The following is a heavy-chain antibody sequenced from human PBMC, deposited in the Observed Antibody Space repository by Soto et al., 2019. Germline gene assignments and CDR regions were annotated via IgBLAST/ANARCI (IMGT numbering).Heavy chain of an antibody. D-gene: IGHD6-13*01. CDR1: GGTFTSHA. Sequence: QVQLVQSGAEVKKPGSSVKVSCKASGGTFTSHAVSWVRQAPGQGLEWMGGIIPMFGAANYALNFQGRVTINADEPTGTAYMELSSLRSDDTAVYYCARGSISWFLDYWGLGTLVTVSS. V-gene: IGHV1-69*12. J-gene: IGHJ4*02. CDR3: ARGSISWFLDY. CDR2: IIPMFGAA.